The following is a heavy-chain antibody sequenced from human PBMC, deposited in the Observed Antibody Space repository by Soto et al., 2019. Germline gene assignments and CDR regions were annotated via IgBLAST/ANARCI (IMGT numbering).Heavy chain of an antibody. D-gene: IGHD3-3*01. CDR1: GYTFTGNY. J-gene: IGHJ6*02. CDR2: VNPDNGGT. Sequence: ASVKVSCKASGYTFTGNYIHWVRQAPGQGLEWMGWVNPDNGGTTSAQKFQGRVTMTRDTSVTTAYMELSRLTSDDTAVCYCARDPRPPSGWLGFWEYGMDVWGQGTTVTVSS. V-gene: IGHV1-2*02. CDR3: ARDPRPPSGWLGFWEYGMDV.